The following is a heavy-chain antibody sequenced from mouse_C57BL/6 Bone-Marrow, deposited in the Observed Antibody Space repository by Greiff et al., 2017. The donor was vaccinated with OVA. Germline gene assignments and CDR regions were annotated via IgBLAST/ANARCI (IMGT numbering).Heavy chain of an antibody. CDR3: ARSRLRRGLDY. V-gene: IGHV1-64*01. CDR2: IHPNSGST. Sequence: VQLKQPGAELVKPGASVKLSCKASGYTFTSYWMHWVKQRPGQGLEWIGMIHPNSGSTNYNEKFKSKPTLTVDKSSSTAYMQLSSLTSEDSAVYYCARSRLRRGLDYWGQGTTLTVSS. D-gene: IGHD2-4*01. J-gene: IGHJ2*01. CDR1: GYTFTSYW.